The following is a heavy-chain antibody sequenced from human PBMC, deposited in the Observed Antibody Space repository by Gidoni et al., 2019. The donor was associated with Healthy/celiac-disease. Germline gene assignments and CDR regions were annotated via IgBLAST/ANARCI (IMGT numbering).Heavy chain of an antibody. CDR1: GGSFSGYY. D-gene: IGHD2-15*01. Sequence: QVQLQQSGAGLLQSSETLSLTCAVYGGSFSGYYWTWIRQPPGKGLEWIGEINHSGSTNYHPSLKSRVTISVDTSKNQFSLKLSSVTAADTAVYYWARGRVGYCSGGSCYVPRLDFDYWGQGTLVTVSS. V-gene: IGHV4-34*01. CDR2: INHSGST. J-gene: IGHJ4*02. CDR3: ARGRVGYCSGGSCYVPRLDFDY.